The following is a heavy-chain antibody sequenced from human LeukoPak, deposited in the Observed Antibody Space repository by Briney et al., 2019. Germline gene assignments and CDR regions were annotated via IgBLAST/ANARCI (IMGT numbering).Heavy chain of an antibody. J-gene: IGHJ4*02. CDR2: IYYSGST. V-gene: IGHV4-59*01. CDR3: AVTEYSSSPVFDY. D-gene: IGHD6-6*01. Sequence: SETLSLTCTVSGGSISSYYWSWIRQPPGKGLEWIGYIYYSGSTNYNPSLKSRVTISVDTSKNQFSLKLSSVTAADTAVYYCAVTEYSSSPVFDYWGQGTLVTVSS. CDR1: GGSISSYY.